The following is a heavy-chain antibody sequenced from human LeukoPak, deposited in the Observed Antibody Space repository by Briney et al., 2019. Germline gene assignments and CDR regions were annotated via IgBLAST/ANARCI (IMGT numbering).Heavy chain of an antibody. CDR2: IIPMFGTA. Sequence: SVKVSCKASGGTFSIYAISWVRQAPGQGLEWMGGIIPMFGTANYAQKFQGRVTITAAESTGTAYMELSSLRSEDTAMYYCATSAYCGSDCYSSWFDPWGQGTLVTVSS. CDR1: GGTFSIYA. CDR3: ATSAYCGSDCYSSWFDP. D-gene: IGHD2-21*02. J-gene: IGHJ5*02. V-gene: IGHV1-69*13.